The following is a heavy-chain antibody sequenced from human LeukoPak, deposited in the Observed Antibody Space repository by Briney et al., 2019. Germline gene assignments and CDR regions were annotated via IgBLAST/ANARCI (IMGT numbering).Heavy chain of an antibody. CDR1: GFTFSDYY. CDR3: AYATGELLDAFDI. CDR2: IYYSGST. J-gene: IGHJ3*02. D-gene: IGHD3-10*01. Sequence: GSLRLSCAASGFTFSDYYMSWIRQAPGKGLGWIGSIYYSGSTYYNPSLKSRVTISVDTSKNQFSLKLSSVTAADTAVYYCAYATGELLDAFDIWGQGTMVTVSS. V-gene: IGHV4-38-2*01.